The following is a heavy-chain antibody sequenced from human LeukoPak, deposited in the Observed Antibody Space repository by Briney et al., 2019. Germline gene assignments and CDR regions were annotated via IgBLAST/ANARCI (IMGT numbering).Heavy chain of an antibody. CDR2: ISYDGSNK. V-gene: IGHV3-30*03. D-gene: IGHD2-2*01. CDR3: AREPSPGAFDI. J-gene: IGHJ3*02. Sequence: PGGSLRLSCAASGFTFSSYGMHWVRQAPGKGLEWVAVISYDGSNKYYADSVKGRFTISRDNSKNTLYLQMNSLRAEDTAVYYCAREPSPGAFDIWGQGTMVTVSS. CDR1: GFTFSSYG.